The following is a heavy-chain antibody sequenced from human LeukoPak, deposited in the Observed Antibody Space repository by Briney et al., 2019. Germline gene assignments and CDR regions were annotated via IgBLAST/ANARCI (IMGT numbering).Heavy chain of an antibody. D-gene: IGHD6-19*01. CDR1: GGSFSGYY. CDR2: VNHSGST. Sequence: SETLSLTCAVYGGSFSGYYWSWIRQPPGKGMEWIGEVNHSGSTNYNPSLKSRVTISVDTSKNQFSLKLSSVTAADTAVYYCARARKNSSGSPWEVDYWGQGTLVTVSS. J-gene: IGHJ4*02. CDR3: ARARKNSSGSPWEVDY. V-gene: IGHV4-34*01.